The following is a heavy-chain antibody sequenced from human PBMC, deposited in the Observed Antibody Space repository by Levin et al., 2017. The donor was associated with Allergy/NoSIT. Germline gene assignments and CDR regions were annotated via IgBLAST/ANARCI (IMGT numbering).Heavy chain of an antibody. CDR1: GGSVYNGNYY. CDR3: ARSIVVVAPVAPRMGWFDP. J-gene: IGHJ5*02. CDR2: IYYTGSI. V-gene: IGHV4-61*01. Sequence: SQTLSLTCSVSGGSVYNGNYYWNWIRQSPGKGLQWIGSIYYTGSIDYNPSLKSRVTISVDRSKNQFSLKVTSLTAADTAVYYCARSIVVVAPVAPRMGWFDPWGQGALVTVSS. D-gene: IGHD2-2*01.